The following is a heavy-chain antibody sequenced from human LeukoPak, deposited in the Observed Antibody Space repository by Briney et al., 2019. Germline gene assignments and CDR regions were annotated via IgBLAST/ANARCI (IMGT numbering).Heavy chain of an antibody. CDR3: ARAQSSGLDN. D-gene: IGHD6-25*01. CDR1: GFTFSIYW. V-gene: IGHV3-7*01. J-gene: IGHJ4*02. CDR2: IKEDGSEK. Sequence: GGSLRLSCAASGFTFSIYWMTWVRQAPGKGLEWVANIKEDGSEKHYVDSVKARFSISRDNAGNSLHLQMNSLRVEDTAAYYCARAQSSGLDNWGQGTLVTVSS.